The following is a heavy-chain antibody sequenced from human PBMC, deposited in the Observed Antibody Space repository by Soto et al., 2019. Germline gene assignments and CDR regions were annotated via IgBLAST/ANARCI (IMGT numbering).Heavy chain of an antibody. CDR1: GYSFTSYW. CDR3: ARHGRFLEWLSSAFDP. Sequence: LGESLKISCKGSGYSFTSYWIGWVRQMPGKGLEWMGIIYPGDSDTRYGPSFQGQVTISADKSISTAYLQWSSLKASDTAMYYCARHGRFLEWLSSAFDPWGQGTLVTVSS. CDR2: IYPGDSDT. V-gene: IGHV5-51*01. J-gene: IGHJ5*02. D-gene: IGHD3-3*01.